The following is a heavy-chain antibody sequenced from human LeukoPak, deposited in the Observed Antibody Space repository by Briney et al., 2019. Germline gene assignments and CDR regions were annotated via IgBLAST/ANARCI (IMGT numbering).Heavy chain of an antibody. Sequence: GGSLRLSCAASGFTFSSYSMNWVRQAPGKGLEYVSYISRGNDAMFYADSVKGRLTISRDNAKKSLYLQMNSLRAEDTAVYYCARVRSRSDVVVLPPASDSWGQGTLVIVSS. CDR1: GFTFSSYS. J-gene: IGHJ4*02. D-gene: IGHD2-2*01. CDR3: ARVRSRSDVVVLPPASDS. V-gene: IGHV3-48*04. CDR2: ISRGNDAM.